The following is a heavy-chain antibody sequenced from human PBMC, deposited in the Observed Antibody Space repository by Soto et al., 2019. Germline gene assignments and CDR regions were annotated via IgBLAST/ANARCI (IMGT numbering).Heavy chain of an antibody. V-gene: IGHV3-23*01. J-gene: IGHJ4*02. CDR2: ISGSGGST. Sequence: GGSLRVSCAASGFIFSSYAMSWVRQAPGKGLEWVSAISGSGGSTYYADSVKGRFTISRDNSKNTLHLQMNSLRAEDTAVYYCAKDEVPRGEAAGIFDYWGQGTLVTVSS. CDR3: AKDEVPRGEAAGIFDY. D-gene: IGHD6-13*01. CDR1: GFIFSSYA.